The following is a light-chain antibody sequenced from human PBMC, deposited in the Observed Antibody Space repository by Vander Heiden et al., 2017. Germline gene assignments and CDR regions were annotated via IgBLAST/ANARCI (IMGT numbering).Light chain of an antibody. V-gene: IGLV2-14*01. J-gene: IGLJ2*01. CDR2: EVS. CDR1: SSDVGGYNF. Sequence: QSALTQPASVSGSPGQSITISCTGTSSDVGGYNFVSWYQQYPGKAPKLMIYEVSNRPSGVSNRFSGSKSGNTASLTISGLQAEDEADYYCSSYTGSSTLLFGGGTKLTVL. CDR3: SSYTGSSTLL.